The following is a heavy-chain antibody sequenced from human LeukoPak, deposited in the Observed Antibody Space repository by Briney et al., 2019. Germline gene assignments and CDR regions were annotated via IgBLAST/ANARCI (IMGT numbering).Heavy chain of an antibody. Sequence: SETLSLTCTVSGYSISSGYYWGWIRQPPGKGLEWLGSIYHSGSTYYNPSLKSRVTISVNTSKNQYSLKLSAVTAADTAVYYGARDPYCSSTSCPTFDYWGQGALVTVSS. J-gene: IGHJ4*02. CDR1: GYSISSGYY. D-gene: IGHD2-2*01. CDR3: ARDPYCSSTSCPTFDY. CDR2: IYHSGST. V-gene: IGHV4-38-2*02.